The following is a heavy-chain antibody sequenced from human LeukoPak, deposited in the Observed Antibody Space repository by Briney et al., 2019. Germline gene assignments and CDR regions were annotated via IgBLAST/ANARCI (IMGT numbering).Heavy chain of an antibody. V-gene: IGHV1-18*01. CDR2: ISAYNGNT. CDR3: ARDSGSYPPYYYYYGMDV. Sequence: ASVKVSFKASGYTFTSYGISWVRQAPGQGLEWMGWISAYNGNTNYAQKLQGRVTMTTDTSTSTAYMELRSLRSDDTAVYYCARDSGSYPPYYYYYGMDVWGQGTTVTVSS. J-gene: IGHJ6*02. D-gene: IGHD1-26*01. CDR1: GYTFTSYG.